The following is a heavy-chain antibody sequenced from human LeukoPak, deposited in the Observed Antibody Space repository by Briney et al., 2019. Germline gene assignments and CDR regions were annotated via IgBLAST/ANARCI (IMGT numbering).Heavy chain of an antibody. Sequence: GASVKVSCKASGYTFTGYYMHWVRLAPGQGLEWMGRINPNSGGTNYAQKFQGRVTMTRDTSISTAYMELSRLRTDDTAVYYCAIIAVAGSLDYWGQGTLDTVSS. CDR3: AIIAVAGSLDY. CDR2: INPNSGGT. V-gene: IGHV1-2*06. CDR1: GYTFTGYY. D-gene: IGHD6-19*01. J-gene: IGHJ4*02.